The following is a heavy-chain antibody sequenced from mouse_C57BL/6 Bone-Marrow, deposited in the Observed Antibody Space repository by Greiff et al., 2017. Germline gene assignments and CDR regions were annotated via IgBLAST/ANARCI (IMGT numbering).Heavy chain of an antibody. CDR2: SRNKANDYTT. J-gene: IGHJ4*01. V-gene: IGHV7-1*01. CDR3: ARDAWGRDYDLAMDY. CDR1: GFTFSDFY. D-gene: IGHD2-4*01. Sequence: EVKLMESGGGLVQSGRSLRLSCATSGFTFSDFYMEWVRQAPGKGLEWIAASRNKANDYTTEYSASVKGRFIVSRDTSQSILYLQMNALRAEDTAIYYCARDAWGRDYDLAMDYWGQGTSVTVSS.